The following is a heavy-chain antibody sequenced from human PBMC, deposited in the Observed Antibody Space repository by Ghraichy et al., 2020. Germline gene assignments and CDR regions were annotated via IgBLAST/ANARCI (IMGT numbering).Heavy chain of an antibody. CDR1: GYTFSSYT. D-gene: IGHD2-15*01. CDR2: IIPIHGKA. CDR3: ARDLRPVPEVDDAFDI. V-gene: IGHV1-69*08. Sequence: SVKVSCKASGYTFSSYTISWVRQAPGQGLEWMGWIIPIHGKANYAQKFQGRVTITADTSTSTAYMELSSLRSEDTAVYYCARDLRPVPEVDDAFDIWGQGKRVTGPS. J-gene: IGHJ3*02.